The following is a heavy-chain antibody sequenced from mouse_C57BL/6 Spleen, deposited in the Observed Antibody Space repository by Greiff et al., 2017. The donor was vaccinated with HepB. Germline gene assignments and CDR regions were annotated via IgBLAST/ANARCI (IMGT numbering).Heavy chain of an antibody. CDR3: ARIYYYGSRNYFDC. J-gene: IGHJ2*01. CDR2: INPNYGTT. Sequence: EVQLQQSGPELVKPGASVKISCTASGYSFTDYNMNWVKQSNGKSLEWIGVINPNYGTTSYNQKFKGKATLTVDQSSSTAYMQLNSLTSEDSAVYYCARIYYYGSRNYFDCWGEGTTLTVSS. D-gene: IGHD1-1*01. CDR1: GYSFTDYN. V-gene: IGHV1-39*01.